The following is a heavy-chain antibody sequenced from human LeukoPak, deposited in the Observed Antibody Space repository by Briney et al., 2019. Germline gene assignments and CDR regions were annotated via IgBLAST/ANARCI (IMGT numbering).Heavy chain of an antibody. D-gene: IGHD6-13*01. J-gene: IGHJ4*02. CDR3: ARGGAAYHFDY. CDR1: GFTFSSYG. V-gene: IGHV3-21*01. Sequence: GGSLRLSCAVSGFTFSSYGMNWVRQAPGKGLEWVSSITSTSSSIYYADSMKGRFTISRDNAKNSLYLQMNSLRAEDTAVYYCARGGAAYHFDYWGQGTLVTVSS. CDR2: ITSTSSSI.